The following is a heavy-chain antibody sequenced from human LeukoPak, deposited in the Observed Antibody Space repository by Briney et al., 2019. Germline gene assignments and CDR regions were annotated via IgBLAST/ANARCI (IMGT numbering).Heavy chain of an antibody. Sequence: GGSLRLSCAASGFTFSSYSMNWVRQAPGKGLEWVSSISSSSSYIYYADSVKGRFTISRDNAKNSLYLQMNSLRAEDTAVYYCARGAYSSSWAFDYWGQGTLVTVSS. CDR1: GFTFSSYS. J-gene: IGHJ4*02. D-gene: IGHD6-13*01. CDR2: ISSSSSYI. CDR3: ARGAYSSSWAFDY. V-gene: IGHV3-21*01.